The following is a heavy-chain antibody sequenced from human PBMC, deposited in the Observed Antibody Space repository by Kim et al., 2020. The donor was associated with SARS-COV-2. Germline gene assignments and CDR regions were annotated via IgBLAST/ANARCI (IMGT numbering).Heavy chain of an antibody. CDR1: GYTFTSYA. V-gene: IGHV1-3*01. CDR3: ARELLPDIVVVVAEEEVFDY. J-gene: IGHJ4*02. D-gene: IGHD2-15*01. CDR2: INAGNGNT. Sequence: ASVKVSCKASGYTFTSYAMHWVRQAPGQRLEWMGWINAGNGNTKYSQKFQGRVTITRDTSASTAYMELSSLRSEDTAVYYCARELLPDIVVVVAEEEVFDYWGQGTLVTVSS.